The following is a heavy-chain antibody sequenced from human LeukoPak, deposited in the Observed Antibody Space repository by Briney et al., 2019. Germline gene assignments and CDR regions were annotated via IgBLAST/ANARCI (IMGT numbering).Heavy chain of an antibody. D-gene: IGHD1-7*01. Sequence: TGGSLRLSCTASGFTFSNYAMSWVRQTPGKGLEWVSGIGSDGGGTAYADSVKGRLTISRDNSKNMLYLQMNSLRVEDTAIYYCAKKNSGPYPFDFWGQGTLVTVSS. CDR1: GFTFSNYA. CDR2: IGSDGGGT. CDR3: AKKNSGPYPFDF. J-gene: IGHJ4*02. V-gene: IGHV3-23*01.